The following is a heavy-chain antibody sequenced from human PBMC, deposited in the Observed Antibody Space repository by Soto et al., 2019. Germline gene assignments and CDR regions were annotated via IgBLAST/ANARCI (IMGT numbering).Heavy chain of an antibody. J-gene: IGHJ3*02. CDR3: AKDFGDPYAFDI. V-gene: IGHV3-23*01. Sequence: VQLLESGGELVQPGGSLRLSCAASGFTFSTYAMSWVRQAPGKGLEWISNIRGSNGRIDYADSVKGRFTISRDNSKTALYLEMNSLSAEDTAVYYCAKDFGDPYAFDIWGQGAMVTASS. CDR1: GFTFSTYA. CDR2: IRGSNGRI. D-gene: IGHD2-21*01.